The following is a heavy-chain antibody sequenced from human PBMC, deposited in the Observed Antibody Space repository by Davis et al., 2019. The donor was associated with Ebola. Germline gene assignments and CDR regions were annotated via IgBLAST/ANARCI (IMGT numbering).Heavy chain of an antibody. Sequence: GESLKISCAASGFTFKNYAMNWVRQAPGKGLEWVSGISGSGGSTYYADSVKGRFTISRDNSKNTLYGQMNSLRADDTALYYCAKGSRSDGSCYSGSDYWGQGTVVTVSS. J-gene: IGHJ4*02. CDR2: ISGSGGST. CDR1: GFTFKNYA. V-gene: IGHV3-23*01. D-gene: IGHD2-15*01. CDR3: AKGSRSDGSCYSGSDY.